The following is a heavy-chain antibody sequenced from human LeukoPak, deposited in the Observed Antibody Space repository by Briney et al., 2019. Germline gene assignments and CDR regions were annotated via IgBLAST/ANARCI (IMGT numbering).Heavy chain of an antibody. CDR1: GYPFIGNY. CDR2: INPNSGGT. CDR3: ASLSYYDLSGYFY. Sequence: GASVKVSCKASGYPFIGNYIHWVRQAPGQGLEWMGWINPNSGGTQYSQKFQGRVTLTRDTSITTGYMELSGLTSDDTAVYYRASLSYYDLSGYFYWGQGTLVTVSS. V-gene: IGHV1-2*02. D-gene: IGHD3-22*01. J-gene: IGHJ4*02.